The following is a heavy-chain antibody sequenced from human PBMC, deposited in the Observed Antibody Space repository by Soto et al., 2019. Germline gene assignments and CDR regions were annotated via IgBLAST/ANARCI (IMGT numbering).Heavy chain of an antibody. J-gene: IGHJ4*02. CDR2: ISAYNGNT. D-gene: IGHD3-10*01. CDR1: GYTFTSYG. Sequence: QVQLVPSGAEVKKPGASVKVSCKASGYTFTSYGISWVRPAPGQGLEWMGWISAYNGNTNYAQKLQGRVTMTTDTSTSTAYMELRSLRSDDTAVYSCARGLGYGAGSYYNGPFDYWGQGTLVTVSS. V-gene: IGHV1-18*01. CDR3: ARGLGYGAGSYYNGPFDY.